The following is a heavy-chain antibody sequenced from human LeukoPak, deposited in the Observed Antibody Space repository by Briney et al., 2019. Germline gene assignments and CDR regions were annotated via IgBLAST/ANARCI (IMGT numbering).Heavy chain of an antibody. J-gene: IGHJ4*02. CDR2: ISYDGSNK. D-gene: IGHD3-3*01. CDR1: GFTFSSYA. CDR3: AREGYDFWSGPNYFDY. V-gene: IGHV3-30-3*01. Sequence: GGSLRLSCAASGFTFSSYAMHWVRQAPGKGLEWVAVISYDGSNKYYADSVKGRFTISRDNSKNTLYLQMNSLRAEDTAVYYCAREGYDFWSGPNYFDYWGQGPLVTVSS.